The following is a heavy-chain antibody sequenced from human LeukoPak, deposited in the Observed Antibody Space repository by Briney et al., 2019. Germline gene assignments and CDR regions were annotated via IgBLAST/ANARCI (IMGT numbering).Heavy chain of an antibody. D-gene: IGHD3-9*01. CDR1: GGSISSSSYY. V-gene: IGHV4-39*01. Sequence: SETLSLTCTVSGGSISSSSYYWGWIRQPPGTGLEWIGSIYYSGSTYYNPSLKSRVTISVDTSKNQFSLKLSSVTAADTAVYYCARQDILTGSRDYRYYFDYWGQGTLVTVSS. J-gene: IGHJ4*02. CDR2: IYYSGST. CDR3: ARQDILTGSRDYRYYFDY.